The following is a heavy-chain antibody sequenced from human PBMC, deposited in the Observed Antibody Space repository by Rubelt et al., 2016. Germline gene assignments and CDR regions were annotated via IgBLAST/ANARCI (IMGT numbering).Heavy chain of an antibody. D-gene: IGHD3-22*01. V-gene: IGHV1-2*06. CDR3: ARDSRYYYDSSGYDGNGMDV. CDR1: GYTFTGYY. J-gene: IGHJ6*02. CDR2: INPNSVGT. Sequence: QVQLVQSGAEVKKPGASVKVSCKASGYTFTGYYMHWVRQAPGQGLEWMGRINPNSVGTNYPQKFQGRVTMTRDTSTSTVYMERSRLRSDDTAVYYCARDSRYYYDSSGYDGNGMDVWGQGTTVTVSS.